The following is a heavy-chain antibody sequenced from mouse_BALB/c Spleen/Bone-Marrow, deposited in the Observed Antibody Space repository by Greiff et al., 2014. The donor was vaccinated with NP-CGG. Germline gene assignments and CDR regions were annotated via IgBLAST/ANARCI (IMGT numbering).Heavy chain of an antibody. CDR2: IDPANGNT. CDR1: GFNIKDTF. J-gene: IGHJ2*01. V-gene: IGHV14-3*02. CDR3: TRGEDY. Sequence: VQLQQSGAELAKPGASVKLSCTGSGFNIKDTFMHWVKQRPEQGLEWIGRIDPANGNTKYDPKFQGKATITADTSSNTAYLQLTRLTSEDTAVYYCTRGEDYWGQGTTLAVSS.